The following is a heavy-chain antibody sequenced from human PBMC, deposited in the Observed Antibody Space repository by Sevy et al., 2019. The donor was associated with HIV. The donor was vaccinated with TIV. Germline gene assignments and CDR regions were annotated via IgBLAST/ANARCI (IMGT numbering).Heavy chain of an antibody. CDR2: IWYEGIDK. D-gene: IGHD3-10*01. J-gene: IGHJ4*01. Sequence: GGSLRLSCAASGFAFCTYGMHWVRQAPGKGLEWVAIIWYEGIDKDYAEPVKGRFTISRDNSKNTLYLQMNSLRVDDTAVYYCARERRSAGTDYWGQGTLVTVSS. CDR3: ARERRSAGTDY. CDR1: GFAFCTYG. V-gene: IGHV3-33*01.